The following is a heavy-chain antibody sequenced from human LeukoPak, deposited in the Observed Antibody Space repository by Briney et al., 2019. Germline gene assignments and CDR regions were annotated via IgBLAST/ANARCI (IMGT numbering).Heavy chain of an antibody. Sequence: ASVKVSCTAFGYTFSSHAMNWVRQAPGQGLELMGWINTNTGIPTYAQGFAGRFVFSLDTSVITAYLQITSLKAEDTAVYYCARDLVSAGFDIWGQGTMVTVSS. CDR3: ARDLVSAGFDI. J-gene: IGHJ3*02. D-gene: IGHD6-6*01. CDR2: INTNTGIP. CDR1: GYTFSSHA. V-gene: IGHV7-4-1*02.